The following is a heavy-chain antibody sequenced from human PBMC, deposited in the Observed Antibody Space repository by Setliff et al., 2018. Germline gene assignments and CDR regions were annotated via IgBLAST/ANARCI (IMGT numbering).Heavy chain of an antibody. D-gene: IGHD4-17*01. J-gene: IGHJ4*02. Sequence: SETLSLTCTDSGGSIRSYYWNWIRQPPGKGLEWIGYIYYSGSTNYNPSLKSRVTISVDTSKNHFSLKLSSVTAADTAVYYCAGSTVTQVDYWGQGTLVTVSS. CDR3: AGSTVTQVDY. CDR1: GGSIRSYY. CDR2: IYYSGST. V-gene: IGHV4-59*08.